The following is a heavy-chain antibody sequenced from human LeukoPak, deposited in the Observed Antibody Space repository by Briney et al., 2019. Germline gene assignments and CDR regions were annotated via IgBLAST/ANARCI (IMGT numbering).Heavy chain of an antibody. D-gene: IGHD2-2*01. V-gene: IGHV4-31*03. CDR2: IYYSGST. J-gene: IGHJ4*02. Sequence: PSETLSLTCTVSGGSISSGGYYWSWIRQHPGKGLEWIGYIYYSGSTYYNPSLKSRVTISVDTSKNQFSLKLSSVTAADTAVYYCARGGYQLLKGAFDYWGQGTLVTVSS. CDR1: GGSISSGGYY. CDR3: ARGGYQLLKGAFDY.